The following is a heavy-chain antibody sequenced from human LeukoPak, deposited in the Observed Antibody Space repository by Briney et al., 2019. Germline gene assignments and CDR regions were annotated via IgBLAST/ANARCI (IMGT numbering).Heavy chain of an antibody. J-gene: IGHJ5*02. D-gene: IGHD2-21*02. CDR2: ISGSGCST. V-gene: IGHV3-23*01. CDR3: AKDHVVVTAILGP. Sequence: GGSLRLSCAASGFTFSSYAMSWVRQAPGKGLEWVSAISGSGCSTYYADSVKGRFTISRDNSKNTLYLQMNSLRAEATAVYYCAKDHVVVTAILGPWGQGTLVTVSS. CDR1: GFTFSSYA.